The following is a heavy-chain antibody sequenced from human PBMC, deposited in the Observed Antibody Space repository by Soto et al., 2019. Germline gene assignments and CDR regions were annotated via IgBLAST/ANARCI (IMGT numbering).Heavy chain of an antibody. D-gene: IGHD2-2*01. CDR3: ARAPSTDWFFDL. CDR2: VWYDGSKT. J-gene: IGHJ2*01. CDR1: GFTFITYA. Sequence: GGSLRLSCAASGFTFITYAMHWVRQAPGKGLEWVASVWYDGSKTYFPDSLEGRFTMSRDNSKNTLYLQMTSMRGDDTAVYYCARAPSTDWFFDLWGRGTLVTVSS. V-gene: IGHV3-33*01.